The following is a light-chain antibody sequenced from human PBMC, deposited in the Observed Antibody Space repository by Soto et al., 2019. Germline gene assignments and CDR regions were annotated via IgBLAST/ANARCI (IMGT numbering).Light chain of an antibody. V-gene: IGKV3-15*01. Sequence: EIVMTQSPATLSVSPGERAALSCRASQSVSSNFAWYQQKPGQAPRLLIYGASTSATRIPAWFGGSGSATEFTLTISRLHAEDFAVYYWQQYNNSPFTFGQGTKLEIK. CDR3: QQYNNSPFT. CDR1: QSVSSN. CDR2: GAS. J-gene: IGKJ2*01.